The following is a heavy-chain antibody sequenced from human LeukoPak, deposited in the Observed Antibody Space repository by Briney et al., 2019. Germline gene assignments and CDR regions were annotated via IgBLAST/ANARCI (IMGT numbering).Heavy chain of an antibody. CDR2: IYTSGST. CDR1: GGSISSYY. CDR3: ASTRYSSGWYFGY. Sequence: PSETLSLTCTVSGGSISSYYWSWIRQPPGKGLGWIGYIYTSGSTNYNPSLKSRVTISVDTSKNQFSLKLSSVTAADTAVYYCASTRYSSGWYFGYWGQGTLVTVSS. J-gene: IGHJ4*02. V-gene: IGHV4-4*09. D-gene: IGHD6-19*01.